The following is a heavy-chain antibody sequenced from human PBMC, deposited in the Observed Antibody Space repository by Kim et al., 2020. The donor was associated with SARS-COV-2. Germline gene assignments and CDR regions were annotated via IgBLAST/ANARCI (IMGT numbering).Heavy chain of an antibody. D-gene: IGHD6-13*01. CDR1: GFTFNSYN. Sequence: GGSLRLSCAASGFTFNSYNMNWVRQAPGKGLEWVSYIGTSSSTIYYADSVKGRFTISRDNAKNSLYLQMSSLRDEDTAVYYCARDSSRYSSSHYYFDYWGQGTLVTVSS. CDR3: ARDSSRYSSSHYYFDY. CDR2: IGTSSSTI. V-gene: IGHV3-48*02. J-gene: IGHJ4*02.